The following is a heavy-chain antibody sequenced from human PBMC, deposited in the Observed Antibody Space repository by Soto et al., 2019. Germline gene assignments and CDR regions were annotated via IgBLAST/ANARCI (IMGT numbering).Heavy chain of an antibody. CDR3: XRAPILGYCSGGSCYGGPFDP. Sequence: QVQLQESGPGLVKPSGTLSLTCAVSSGSISSSNWWSWVRQPPGKGLEWIGEIYHSGSTNYNPSLKSRVTISVDKSKNQFSLKLSSVTAADTAVYYCXRAPILGYCSGGSCYGGPFDPWGQGTLVTVSS. CDR1: SGSISSSNW. V-gene: IGHV4-4*02. D-gene: IGHD2-15*01. CDR2: IYHSGST. J-gene: IGHJ5*02.